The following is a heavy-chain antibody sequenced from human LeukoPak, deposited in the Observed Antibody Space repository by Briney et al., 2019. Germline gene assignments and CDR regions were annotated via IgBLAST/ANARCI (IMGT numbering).Heavy chain of an antibody. J-gene: IGHJ4*02. CDR1: GFTFSSYS. CDR3: XRGRGLPGPLDY. D-gene: IGHD3-10*01. V-gene: IGHV3-21*01. Sequence: SXXXXCXASGFTFSSYSVNWVRQAPGKGLEWVSSMSSSSRHIYYADSVQGRFTISRDNAKNSLYLKMNSLRAEDTAVYYXXRGRGLPGPLDYWGQGTLVTVSS. CDR2: MSSSSRHI.